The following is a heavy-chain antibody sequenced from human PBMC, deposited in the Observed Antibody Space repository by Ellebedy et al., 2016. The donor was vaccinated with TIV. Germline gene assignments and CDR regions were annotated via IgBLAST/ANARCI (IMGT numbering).Heavy chain of an antibody. J-gene: IGHJ5*02. D-gene: IGHD2-15*01. CDR1: GYTFTGYY. CDR2: INPNSGGT. Sequence: ASVKVSCXASGYTFTGYYMHWVRQAPGQGLEWMGWINPNSGGTNYAQKFQGRVTMTRDTSISTAYMELSRLRSDDTAVYYCARGRRGGVIVVVVAARENWFDPWGQGTLVTVSS. V-gene: IGHV1-2*02. CDR3: ARGRRGGVIVVVVAARENWFDP.